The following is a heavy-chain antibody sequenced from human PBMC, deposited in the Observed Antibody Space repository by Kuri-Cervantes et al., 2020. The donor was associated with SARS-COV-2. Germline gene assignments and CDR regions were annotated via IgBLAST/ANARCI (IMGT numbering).Heavy chain of an antibody. D-gene: IGHD3-3*01. CDR3: ARHGLIFGVVARYYYYYYMDV. Sequence: SETLSLTRTVSGGSISSHYWSWIRQPPGKGLEWIGYIYYSGSTNYNPSLKSRVTISVDTSKNQFSLKLSSVTAADTAVYYCARHGLIFGVVARYYYYYYMDVWGKGTTVTVSS. J-gene: IGHJ6*03. CDR1: GGSISSHY. V-gene: IGHV4-59*11. CDR2: IYYSGST.